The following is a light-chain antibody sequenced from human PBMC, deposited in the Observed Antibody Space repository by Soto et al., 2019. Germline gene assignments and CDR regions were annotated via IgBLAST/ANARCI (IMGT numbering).Light chain of an antibody. J-gene: IGKJ1*01. CDR3: HQCGTSPPGT. CDR1: QSVSSAY. CDR2: GAS. V-gene: IGKV3-20*01. Sequence: EIVLTQSPGTLSLSPGERATLSCRASQSVSSAYLAWYQQKPGQAPRLLIYGASSRATGIPDRFSGSGSGTDFTLSISRLEPEDFAVYYCHQCGTSPPGTFGRGTKVEIK.